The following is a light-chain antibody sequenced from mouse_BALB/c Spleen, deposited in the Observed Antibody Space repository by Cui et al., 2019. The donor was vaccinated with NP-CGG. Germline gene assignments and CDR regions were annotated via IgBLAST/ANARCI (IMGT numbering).Light chain of an antibody. CDR2: GTN. J-gene: IGLJ1*01. CDR3: ALWYSNHWV. V-gene: IGLV1*01. Sequence: QAVVTQESAPTTSPGETVTLTCRSSTGAVTTSNYANWVQEKPDHLFTGLMGGTNNRAPGVPARFSGSLIGDKAALTITGARTRNEAIYFCALWYSNHWVFGGGTKLTVL. CDR1: TGAVTTSNY.